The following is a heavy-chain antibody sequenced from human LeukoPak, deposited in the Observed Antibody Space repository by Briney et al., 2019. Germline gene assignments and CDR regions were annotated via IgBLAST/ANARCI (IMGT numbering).Heavy chain of an antibody. J-gene: IGHJ6*03. D-gene: IGHD1-26*01. V-gene: IGHV4-39*01. CDR1: GGSISSSSYY. CDR2: IYYSGST. Sequence: PSETLSLTCTVSGGSISSSSYYWGWIRQPPGKGLEWIGSIYYSGSTYYSPSLKSRLTISVDTSKNQFSLKLSSVTAADTAVYYCARHKWEVRGYYYYYYMDVWGKGTTVTVSS. CDR3: ARHKWEVRGYYYYYYMDV.